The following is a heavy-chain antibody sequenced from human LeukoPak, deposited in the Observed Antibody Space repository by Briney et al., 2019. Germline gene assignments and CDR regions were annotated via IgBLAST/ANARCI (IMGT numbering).Heavy chain of an antibody. V-gene: IGHV1-69*13. CDR1: GGTFSSYA. J-gene: IGHJ4*02. CDR3: TRGLPPHYFDY. Sequence: GASVKVSCKASGGTFSSYAFSWVRQAPGQGLEWMGGIIPIFGSANYAQGFQGSVSITADESTSTAYMELSSLRSDDTAVYYCTRGLPPHYFDYCVQGTLVTVSS. D-gene: IGHD2-21*02. CDR2: IIPIFGSA.